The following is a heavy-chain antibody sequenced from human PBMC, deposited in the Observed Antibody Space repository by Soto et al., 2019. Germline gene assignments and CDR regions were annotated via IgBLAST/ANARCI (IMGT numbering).Heavy chain of an antibody. CDR2: MNPNTGHT. J-gene: IGHJ3*01. CDR3: TRGTFHAFDF. Sequence: QVQLVQSGAGVKEPGASVKISCKPSGYTFTTYDINWVRQAPGHGLEWVGKMNPNTGHTTFAQKFQGRVSMTMSTSINTAYMELSSLTSGDTAVYYCTRGTFHAFDFWGQGTMVTVSS. V-gene: IGHV1-8*01. D-gene: IGHD3-16*01. CDR1: GYTFTTYD.